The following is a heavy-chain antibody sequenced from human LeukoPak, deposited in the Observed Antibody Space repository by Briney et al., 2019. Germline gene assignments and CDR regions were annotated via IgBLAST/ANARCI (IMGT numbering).Heavy chain of an antibody. CDR3: ARAGTMVRSRDWFDP. J-gene: IGHJ5*02. V-gene: IGHV3-30*03. D-gene: IGHD3-10*01. CDR1: GFTFSSYG. Sequence: AGRSLRLSCAASGFTFSSYGMHWVRQAPGKGLEWVAVISYDGSNKYYADSVKGRFTISRDNSKNTLYLQMNSLRADDTAVYYCARAGTMVRSRDWFDPWGQGTLVTVSS. CDR2: ISYDGSNK.